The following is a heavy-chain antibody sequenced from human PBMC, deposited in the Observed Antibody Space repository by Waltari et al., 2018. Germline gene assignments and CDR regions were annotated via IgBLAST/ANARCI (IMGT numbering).Heavy chain of an antibody. D-gene: IGHD6-13*01. V-gene: IGHV3-30-3*01. Sequence: QVHLVESGGGVVQPGRSLRLSCAASGFSLSDYGMHWVRQAPGKGLEWVAVMSYDGYNKHYIDSVKGRFTLSRDDSKNTLYLEMSSLTTEDMAVYYCARAFSSWGTFEYWGQGTLVSVSS. CDR2: MSYDGYNK. CDR3: ARAFSSWGTFEY. CDR1: GFSLSDYG. J-gene: IGHJ4*02.